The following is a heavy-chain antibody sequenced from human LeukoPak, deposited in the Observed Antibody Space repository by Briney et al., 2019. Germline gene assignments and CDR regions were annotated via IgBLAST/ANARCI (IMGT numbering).Heavy chain of an antibody. CDR3: ARSVPGYYYDSSGYFDY. D-gene: IGHD3-22*01. Sequence: RGESLKISCQGSGYSFTSYWIGWVRQMPGKGLEWMGIIYPGDSDTRYSPSFQGQVTISADKSISTAYLQWSSLKASDTAMYYCARSVPGYYYDSSGYFDYWGQGTLVTVSS. V-gene: IGHV5-51*01. CDR1: GYSFTSYW. J-gene: IGHJ4*02. CDR2: IYPGDSDT.